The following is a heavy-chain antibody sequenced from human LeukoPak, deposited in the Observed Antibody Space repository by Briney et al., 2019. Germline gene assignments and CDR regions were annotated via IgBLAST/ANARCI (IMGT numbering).Heavy chain of an antibody. Sequence: GASVKVSCKASGYTFTSYAMNWVRQAPGQGLEWMGWINTNTGNPTYAQGFTGRFVFSLDTSVSTAYLQISSLKAEDTAVYYCTRPPYGSGSAAAFDIWGQGTMVTVSS. CDR3: TRPPYGSGSAAAFDI. J-gene: IGHJ3*02. CDR1: GYTFTSYA. D-gene: IGHD3-10*01. CDR2: INTNTGNP. V-gene: IGHV7-4-1*02.